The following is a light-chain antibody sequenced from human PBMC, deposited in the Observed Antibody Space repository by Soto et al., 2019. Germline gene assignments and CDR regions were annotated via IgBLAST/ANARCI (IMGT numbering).Light chain of an antibody. J-gene: IGLJ1*01. Sequence: QSVLTQSPSASGSPGQSVTISCTGTSSDIGGYNSVSWYQQHPGKAPKVMIYDVSKRPSGVPDRFSGSKSGNTASLTVSALQAEDEADYYCSSYKDRHNLVFGPGTKVTV. CDR1: SSDIGGYNS. CDR2: DVS. V-gene: IGLV2-8*01. CDR3: SSYKDRHNLV.